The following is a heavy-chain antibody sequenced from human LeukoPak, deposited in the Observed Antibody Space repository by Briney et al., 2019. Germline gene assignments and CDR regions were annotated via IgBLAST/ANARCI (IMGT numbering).Heavy chain of an antibody. CDR2: INSDGSST. V-gene: IGHV3-74*01. CDR1: GFTFSSYW. D-gene: IGHD1-7*01. Sequence: GGSLRLSCAASGFTFSSYWMHWVRQAPGKGLGWVSRINSDGSSTSYADSVKGRFTISRDNAKNTLYLQMNSLRAEDTAVYYCARDHVLSELELRPQDYWGQGTLVTVSS. CDR3: ARDHVLSELELRPQDY. J-gene: IGHJ4*02.